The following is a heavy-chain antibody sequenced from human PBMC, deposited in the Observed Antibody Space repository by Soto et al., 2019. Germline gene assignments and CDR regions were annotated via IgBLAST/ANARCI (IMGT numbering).Heavy chain of an antibody. Sequence: QVQLVQSGAEVKTPGSSVKVSCKASGGTFSSDSFSWVRQAPGQGLEWMGGIIPMFDTPIYAQTFQDRVTITADESTSTAYMQLSSLRSGDTAVYYCARSGGLDRDFNYWGQGSLVTVSS. V-gene: IGHV1-69*12. CDR2: IIPMFDTP. CDR3: ARSGGLDRDFNY. D-gene: IGHD2-15*01. J-gene: IGHJ4*02. CDR1: GGTFSSDS.